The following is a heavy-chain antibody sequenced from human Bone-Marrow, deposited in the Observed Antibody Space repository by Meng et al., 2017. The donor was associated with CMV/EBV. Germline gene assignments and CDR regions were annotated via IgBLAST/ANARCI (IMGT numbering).Heavy chain of an antibody. CDR1: GFTFSSYA. D-gene: IGHD3-9*01. CDR3: ARAGVRYLGARYYYYGMDV. CDR2: ISYDGSNK. J-gene: IGHJ6*02. Sequence: GGSLRLSCAASGFTFSSYAMHWVRQAPGKGLEWVAVISYDGSNKYYADSVKGRFTISRDNSKNTLYLQMNSLRAEDTAVYYCARAGVRYLGARYYYYGMDVWGQGNTVTVSS. V-gene: IGHV3-30-3*01.